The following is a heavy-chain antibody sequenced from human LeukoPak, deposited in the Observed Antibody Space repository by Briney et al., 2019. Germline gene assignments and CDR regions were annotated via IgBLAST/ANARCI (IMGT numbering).Heavy chain of an antibody. CDR3: ARNSLEYSSLDY. J-gene: IGHJ4*02. CDR1: GFTFSSYA. V-gene: IGHV3-30*04. D-gene: IGHD6-6*01. Sequence: GRSLRLSCAASGFTFSSYAMHWVRQAPGKGLEWVAVISYDGSNKYYADSVKGRFTVSRDNSKNTLYLQMNSLRAEDTAVYYCARNSLEYSSLDYWGQGTLVTVSS. CDR2: ISYDGSNK.